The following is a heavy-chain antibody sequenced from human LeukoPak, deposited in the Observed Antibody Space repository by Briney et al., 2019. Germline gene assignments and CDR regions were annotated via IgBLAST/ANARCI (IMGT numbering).Heavy chain of an antibody. CDR2: ISSANHM. CDR3: TREDCSNVRCYGASDA. CDR1: GFTFTSNA. V-gene: IGHV3-69-1*01. Sequence: GASMRLSCVASGFTFTSNAMSWVRQAPGKGLEYVSSISSANHMYYADSVKGRFTISRDNAKNSLFLQMNNLRGEDTAVYYCTREDCSNVRCYGASDAWGQGTLVTVSS. D-gene: IGHD2-2*01. J-gene: IGHJ5*02.